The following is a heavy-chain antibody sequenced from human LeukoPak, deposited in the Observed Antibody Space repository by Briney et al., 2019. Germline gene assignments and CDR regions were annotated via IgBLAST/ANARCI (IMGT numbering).Heavy chain of an antibody. CDR1: GFTFGDYA. V-gene: IGHV3-49*03. Sequence: GGSLRLSCTASGFTFGDYAMSWFRQAPGKGLEWVGFIRSKAYGGTTEYAASVKGRFTISRDDSKSIAYLQMNSLKTEDTAVYYCTRDGWYSSGWWEKPLSPYYYYGMDVWGQGTTVTVSS. J-gene: IGHJ6*02. D-gene: IGHD6-19*01. CDR3: TRDGWYSSGWWEKPLSPYYYYGMDV. CDR2: IRSKAYGGTT.